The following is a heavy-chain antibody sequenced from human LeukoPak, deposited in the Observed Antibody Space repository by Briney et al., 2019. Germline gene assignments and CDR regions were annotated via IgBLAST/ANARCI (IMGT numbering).Heavy chain of an antibody. J-gene: IGHJ6*03. CDR2: IIPIFGTA. CDR1: GGTFSSYA. D-gene: IGHD6-6*01. CDR3: ARGRSIAARALYYYYYYYMDV. V-gene: IGHV1-69*05. Sequence: ASVKVSCKASGGTFSSYAISWVRQAPGQGLEWMGGIIPIFGTANYAQKFQGRVTITTDESTSTAYMELSSLRSEDTAVYYCARGRSIAARALYYYYYYYMDVWGKGTTVTVSS.